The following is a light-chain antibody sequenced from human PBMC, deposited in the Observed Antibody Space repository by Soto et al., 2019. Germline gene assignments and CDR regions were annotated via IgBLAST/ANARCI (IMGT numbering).Light chain of an antibody. CDR3: AAWDDNVNGPM. Sequence: QSVLTQPPSASGTPGQRVTMSCSGRSSNIGSATVNWYQQLPGTAPKLLIYGNDQRPSGVSDRFSGSKSGTSASLAISGRQSEDEAEYYCAAWDDNVNGPMFGGGTKLTVL. CDR2: GND. J-gene: IGLJ3*02. CDR1: SSNIGSAT. V-gene: IGLV1-44*01.